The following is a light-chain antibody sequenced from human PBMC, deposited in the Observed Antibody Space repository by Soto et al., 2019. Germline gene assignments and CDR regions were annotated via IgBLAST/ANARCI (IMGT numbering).Light chain of an antibody. Sequence: DIQMTQSPSTPSASVGDKVTITCRASQSISSWLAWYQQKPGKAPKLLIYDASSLESGVPSRFSGSGSGTEFTLTISSLQPDDFATYYCQQYNSYSLTIGGGTKVEIK. V-gene: IGKV1-5*01. J-gene: IGKJ4*01. CDR2: DAS. CDR1: QSISSW. CDR3: QQYNSYSLT.